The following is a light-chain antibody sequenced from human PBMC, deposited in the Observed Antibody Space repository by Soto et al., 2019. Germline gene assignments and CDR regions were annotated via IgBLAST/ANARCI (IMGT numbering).Light chain of an antibody. Sequence: IVLTQSPGTLSLSPGERATLSCRASQNASSSFFAWYQQKPGQPPRLLIYGASTRATAIPDRFSGSGSGTDFTLTISRLEPEDFAMYYCQQYATSPWTFGQGTKVEI. CDR1: QNASSSF. CDR2: GAS. V-gene: IGKV3-20*01. J-gene: IGKJ1*01. CDR3: QQYATSPWT.